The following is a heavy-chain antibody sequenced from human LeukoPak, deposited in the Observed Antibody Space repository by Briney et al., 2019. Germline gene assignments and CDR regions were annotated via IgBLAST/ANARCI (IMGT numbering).Heavy chain of an antibody. Sequence: ASVKVSCKASGYTFTSYDINWVRQATGQGLEWRGWMNPNSGNTGYAQKFQGRVTMTRNTSISTAYMELSSLRSEDTAVYYCASSQTPYYDFWSGYYEYGMDVWGQGTTVTVSS. J-gene: IGHJ6*02. D-gene: IGHD3-3*01. CDR3: ASSQTPYYDFWSGYYEYGMDV. CDR1: GYTFTSYD. V-gene: IGHV1-8*01. CDR2: MNPNSGNT.